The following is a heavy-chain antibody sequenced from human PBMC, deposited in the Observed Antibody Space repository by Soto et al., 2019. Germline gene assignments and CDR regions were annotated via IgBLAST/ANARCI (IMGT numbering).Heavy chain of an antibody. D-gene: IGHD2-15*01. CDR1: GDSVSSNSAA. J-gene: IGHJ3*02. CDR3: AREGDCSGGSCYINAFDI. V-gene: IGHV6-1*01. Sequence: TLSLTCAISGDSVSSNSAAWNWIRQSPSRGLEWLGRTYYRSKWYNDYAVSVKSRITINPDTSKNQFSLQLNSVTPEDTAVYYCAREGDCSGGSCYINAFDIWGQGTMVTVS. CDR2: TYYRSKWYN.